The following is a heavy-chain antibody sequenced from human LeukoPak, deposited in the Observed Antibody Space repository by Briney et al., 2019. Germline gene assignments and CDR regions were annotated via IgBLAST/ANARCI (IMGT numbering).Heavy chain of an antibody. V-gene: IGHV6-1*01. J-gene: IGHJ4*02. CDR1: GESVSSKNGA. D-gene: IGHD6-19*01. CDR2: TYYRSKWYS. CDR3: ARDVGTSGWHTFDY. Sequence: QTLSLTCAISGESVSSKNGAWNWIRQSPSRGLEWLGRTYYRSKWYSAYAVSMNGRITIHPATSKNQFSLQLTSVTPYAPAVYYCARDVGTSGWHTFDYWGQGTLVTVSS.